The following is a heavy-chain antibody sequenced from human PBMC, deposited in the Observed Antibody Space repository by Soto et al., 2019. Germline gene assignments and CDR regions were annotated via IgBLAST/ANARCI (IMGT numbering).Heavy chain of an antibody. Sequence: QVQLQESGPGLVKPSETLSLTCTVSGGSISSLYWSWLRQSPGKGLEWIGYIYYRGTTNYNPSLKSRVTISVDTSKSQFSLKLSSVTAADTAVYSCARFMGVSTRTSDYYFDSWGQGTLVTVSS. CDR2: IYYRGTT. CDR1: GGSISSLY. J-gene: IGHJ4*02. D-gene: IGHD2-8*01. CDR3: ARFMGVSTRTSDYYFDS. V-gene: IGHV4-59*11.